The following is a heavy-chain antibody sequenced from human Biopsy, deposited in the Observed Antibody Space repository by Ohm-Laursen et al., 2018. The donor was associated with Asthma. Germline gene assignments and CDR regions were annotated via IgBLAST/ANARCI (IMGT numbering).Heavy chain of an antibody. CDR1: GFTFSDYG. J-gene: IGHJ4*02. CDR2: IGYDGSEQ. V-gene: IGHV3-33*08. CDR3: ARGLDYSGRSGFDY. Sequence: SLRLSCSASGFTFSDYGMHWVRQAPGKGLEWVGFIGYDGSEQHYGDSVGGRLTISRDNSMNTLYLHMNSLRVEDTAVYYCARGLDYSGRSGFDYWGQGTLVTVSS. D-gene: IGHD3-10*01.